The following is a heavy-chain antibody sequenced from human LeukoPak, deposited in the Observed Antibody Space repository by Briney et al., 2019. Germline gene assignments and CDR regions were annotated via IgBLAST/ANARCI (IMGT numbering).Heavy chain of an antibody. V-gene: IGHV3-48*01. Sequence: GGSLRLSCAASGFSFSSDSMNWVRQAPGKGLEWLSYISSSSTTIYYADSVKGRFTISRDNSKNTLYLHMNSLRGEDTAIYYCAKALVVAVDASRAFDNWGQGTLVTVSS. J-gene: IGHJ4*02. CDR3: AKALVVAVDASRAFDN. CDR2: ISSSSTTI. D-gene: IGHD2-15*01. CDR1: GFSFSSDS.